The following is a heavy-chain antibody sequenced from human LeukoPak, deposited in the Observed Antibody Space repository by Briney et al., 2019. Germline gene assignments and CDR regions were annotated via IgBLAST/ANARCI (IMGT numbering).Heavy chain of an antibody. Sequence: SETLSLTCSVSDDSITMYYWTWIRQPPGKGLEWIGYVDHTGSTNFNPSLNGRVSISRDTTNNLFSLRLNSVTAADTAVYYCARALGAFDIWGQGTMVTVSS. CDR1: DDSITMYY. CDR2: VDHTGST. CDR3: ARALGAFDI. J-gene: IGHJ3*02. V-gene: IGHV4-59*12.